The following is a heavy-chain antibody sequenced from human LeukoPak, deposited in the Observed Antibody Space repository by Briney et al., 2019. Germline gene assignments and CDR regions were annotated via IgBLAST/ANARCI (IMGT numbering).Heavy chain of an antibody. CDR2: ISGSGGST. Sequence: GGSLRLSCAASGFTFSSYAMSWVRQAPGKGLEWVSAISGSGGSTYYADSVKGRFTISRDNSKNTLYPQMNSLRAEDTAVYYCAKGYCTNGVCYKTFDYWGQGTLVTVSS. CDR3: AKGYCTNGVCYKTFDY. J-gene: IGHJ4*02. CDR1: GFTFSSYA. V-gene: IGHV3-23*01. D-gene: IGHD2-8*01.